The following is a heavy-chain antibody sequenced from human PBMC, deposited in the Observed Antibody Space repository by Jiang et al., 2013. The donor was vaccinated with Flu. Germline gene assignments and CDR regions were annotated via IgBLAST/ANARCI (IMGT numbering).Heavy chain of an antibody. Sequence: GAEVKKPGESLKISCKGSGYSFTSYWIGWVRQMPGKGLEWMGIIYPGDSDTRYSPSFQGQVTISADKSISTAYLQWSSLKASDTAMYYCARQISTPGGYSYGYGLKYYFDYWGQGTLVTVSS. J-gene: IGHJ4*02. CDR1: GYSFTSYW. CDR3: ARQISTPGGYSYGYGLKYYFDY. V-gene: IGHV5-51*01. D-gene: IGHD5-18*01. CDR2: IYPGDSDT.